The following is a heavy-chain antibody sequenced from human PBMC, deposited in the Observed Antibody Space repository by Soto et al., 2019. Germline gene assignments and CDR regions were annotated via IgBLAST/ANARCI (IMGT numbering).Heavy chain of an antibody. Sequence: SETLSLTCAVSGGSISSSNWWSWVRQPPGKGLEWIGEIYHSGSTNYNPSLKSRVTISVDKSKNQFSLKLSSVTAADTAVYYCAVRIAAAEDPDYWGQGILVTVSS. CDR3: AVRIAAAEDPDY. CDR1: GGSISSSNW. D-gene: IGHD6-13*01. V-gene: IGHV4-4*02. J-gene: IGHJ4*02. CDR2: IYHSGST.